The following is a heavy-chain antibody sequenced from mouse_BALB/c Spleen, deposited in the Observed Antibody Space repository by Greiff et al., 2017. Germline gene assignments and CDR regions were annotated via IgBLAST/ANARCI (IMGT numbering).Heavy chain of an antibody. CDR2: INPSTGYT. Sequence: QVQLKQSGAELAKPGASVKMSCKASGYTFTSYWMHWVKQRPGQGLEWIGYINPSTGYTEYNQKFKDKATLTADKSSSTAYMQLSSLTSEDSAVYYCAYYYGSSYYFDYWGQGTTLTVSS. CDR1: GYTFTSYW. J-gene: IGHJ2*01. V-gene: IGHV1-7*01. D-gene: IGHD1-1*01. CDR3: AYYYGSSYYFDY.